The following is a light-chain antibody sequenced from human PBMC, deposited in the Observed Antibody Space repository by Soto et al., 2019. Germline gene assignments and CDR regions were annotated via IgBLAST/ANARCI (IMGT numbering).Light chain of an antibody. CDR1: SGSIASNY. Sequence: NFMLTQPHSVSESPGRTVTISCTRSSGSIASNYVQWYQQRPGSAPTTVIYEDKERPSGVPDRFSGSIDRSSNSASLTISGLKTEDEADYYCSSYTDSSNYVFGTGTKLTVL. CDR2: EDK. J-gene: IGLJ1*01. CDR3: SSYTDSSNYV. V-gene: IGLV6-57*04.